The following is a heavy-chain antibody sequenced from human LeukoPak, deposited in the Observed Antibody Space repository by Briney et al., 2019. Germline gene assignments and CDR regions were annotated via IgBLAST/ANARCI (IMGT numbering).Heavy chain of an antibody. CDR2: IKQDGSEI. V-gene: IGHV3-7*01. CDR3: ARDKIVGATHFDY. Sequence: GGSLRLSCAASGFTFSSYWMSWVRQAPGKGLEWVANIKQDGSEIYYVVSVKGRFTISRDNAKNSLYLQMNSLRAEDTAVYYCARDKIVGATHFDYWGQGTLVTVSS. CDR1: GFTFSSYW. D-gene: IGHD1-26*01. J-gene: IGHJ4*02.